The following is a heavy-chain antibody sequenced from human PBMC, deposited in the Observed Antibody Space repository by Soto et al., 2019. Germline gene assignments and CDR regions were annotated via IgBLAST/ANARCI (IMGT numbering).Heavy chain of an antibody. CDR3: ARDFGEVSTTWVGYLEF. V-gene: IGHV1-46*01. J-gene: IGHJ4*02. Sequence: AAVKVSCKASGYNLITHYMHWVRQAPGQGPEWMGVINPSTGDTSYAQKFQGRVTMARDTYTSTVYMELSNLRYDDTAVYFCARDFGEVSTTWVGYLEFWGQGTPVTVSS. CDR2: INPSTGDT. D-gene: IGHD3-3*01. CDR1: GYNLITHY.